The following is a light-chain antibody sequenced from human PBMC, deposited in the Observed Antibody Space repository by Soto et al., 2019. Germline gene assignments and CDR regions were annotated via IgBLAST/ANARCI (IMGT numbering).Light chain of an antibody. V-gene: IGLV1-40*01. Sequence: QSVLTQPPSVSGAPGQGVTISCAGTSSNIGAGYHVHWYQQVPGTAPKLLIYTNSNRPSGVPDRFSGSKSGTSASLAITGLQTADEADYYCQSYDSSLSALVFGGGTKVTVL. CDR1: SSNIGAGYH. J-gene: IGLJ3*02. CDR3: QSYDSSLSALV. CDR2: TNS.